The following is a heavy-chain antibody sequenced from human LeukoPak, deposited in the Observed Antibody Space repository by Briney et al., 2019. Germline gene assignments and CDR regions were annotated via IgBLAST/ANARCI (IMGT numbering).Heavy chain of an antibody. J-gene: IGHJ6*02. CDR1: GGSISSGGDY. CDR3: ARGYCSSTSCYLHYYGMDV. CDR2: IYYSGST. V-gene: IGHV4-31*03. Sequence: SETLSLTCTVSGGSISSGGDYGSWIRQHPGKGLEWIGYIYYSGSTYYNPSLKSRVTISVDTSKNQFSLKLSSVTAADTAVYYCARGYCSSTSCYLHYYGMDVWGQGTTVTVSS. D-gene: IGHD2-2*01.